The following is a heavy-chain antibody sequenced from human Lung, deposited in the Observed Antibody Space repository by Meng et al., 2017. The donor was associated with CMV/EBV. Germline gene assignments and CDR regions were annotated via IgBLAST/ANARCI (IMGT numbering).Heavy chain of an antibody. D-gene: IGHD3-22*01. CDR1: GDTFRSHA. V-gene: IGHV1-69*10. Sequence: SXXVSXKASGDTFRSHAISWVRQAPGQGLEWMGGIIPILGIATYAQKFQGRVAIAADKSTTTAYMELSRLRSEDTAVYYCASEDYHDSTSYQDFDYWGQGXLVTVSS. CDR3: ASEDYHDSTSYQDFDY. CDR2: IIPILGIA. J-gene: IGHJ4*02.